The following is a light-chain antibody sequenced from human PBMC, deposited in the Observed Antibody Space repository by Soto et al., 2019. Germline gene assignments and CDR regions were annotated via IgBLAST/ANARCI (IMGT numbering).Light chain of an antibody. CDR2: EVN. Sequence: QSVLTQPPSASGSPGQSVTISCTGTSSDVGGYNFVSWYQQHPGKAPKLMIEVNKRPSGVPDRFSGSKSGNTASLTVSGLQAEDEADYYCSSYAGTNVVFGGGTKVTVL. CDR3: SSYAGTNVV. V-gene: IGLV2-8*01. CDR1: SSDVGGYNF. J-gene: IGLJ2*01.